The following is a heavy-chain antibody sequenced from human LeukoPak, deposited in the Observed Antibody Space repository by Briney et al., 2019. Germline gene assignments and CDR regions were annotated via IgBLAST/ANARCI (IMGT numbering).Heavy chain of an antibody. D-gene: IGHD2-2*01. J-gene: IGHJ6*04. CDR3: AKARGLYCSSTSCYDCDV. V-gene: IGHV1-2*02. CDR2: INPNSGGT. CDR1: GYTFTAYY. Sequence: ASAKVSCKASGYTFTAYYIHWVRQAPGQGLEWMGWINPNSGGTNYAQKFQGRVTLTRDTSITTAYMELNRLRSDDTAVYYCAKARGLYCSSTSCYDCDVWGKGTTVTVSS.